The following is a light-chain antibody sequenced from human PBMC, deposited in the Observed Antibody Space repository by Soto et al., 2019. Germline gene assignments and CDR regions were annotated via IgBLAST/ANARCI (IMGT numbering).Light chain of an antibody. J-gene: IGKJ1*01. CDR1: QTVNSDY. Sequence: EIVLTQSPGTLSLSPGETATLSCRASQTVNSDYLAWFQQRPGQAPRLLIFATSRRATDIPDRFSGSGSGTDFTLAIRRLETEDFAVYYCHQFGYSPRTCGQGTKVE. V-gene: IGKV3-20*01. CDR3: HQFGYSPRT. CDR2: ATS.